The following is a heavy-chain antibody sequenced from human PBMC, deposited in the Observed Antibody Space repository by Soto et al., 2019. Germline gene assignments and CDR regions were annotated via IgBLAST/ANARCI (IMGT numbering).Heavy chain of an antibody. CDR1: GYTFTSYG. J-gene: IGHJ6*02. CDR2: ISAYNGNT. CDR3: ARAGRYCSGGSCTWGHYYYHGMDV. Sequence: QVQLVQSGAEVKKPGASVKVSCKASGYTFTSYGISWVRQAPGQGLEWMGWISAYNGNTNYAQKLQGRVTMTTDTSTSSAYMELRSLRSDDTAVYYFARAGRYCSGGSCTWGHYYYHGMDVWGQGTTVTVSS. D-gene: IGHD2-15*01. V-gene: IGHV1-18*04.